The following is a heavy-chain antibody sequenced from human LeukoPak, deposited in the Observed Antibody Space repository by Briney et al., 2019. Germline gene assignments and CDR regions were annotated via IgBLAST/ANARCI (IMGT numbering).Heavy chain of an antibody. CDR2: ISAGGFIT. CDR1: GFTFSSSYV. V-gene: IGHV3-23*01. J-gene: IGHJ4*02. D-gene: IGHD6-6*01. CDR3: ASRYGSSYY. Sequence: GGSLRLSCAASGFTFSSSYVMTWVRQAPGKGLEWVSTISAGGFITSYADSVKGRFTISRDISKSTLYLQVNSLRVEDTAVYYCASRYGSSYYWGQGTLVTVSS.